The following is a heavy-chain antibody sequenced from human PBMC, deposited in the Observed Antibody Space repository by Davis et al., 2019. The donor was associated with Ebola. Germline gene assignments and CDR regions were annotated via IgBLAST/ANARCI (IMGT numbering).Heavy chain of an antibody. D-gene: IGHD6-19*01. Sequence: GESLKISCVASGFAFNNYAMSWVRQAPGKGLEWVSGISANGESPNYADSVKGRFTVSIDNSKNTMYLQMNSLRAEDTAVFHCAKDTASGWSTGYFDLWGRGTLVTVSS. CDR1: GFAFNNYA. J-gene: IGHJ2*01. V-gene: IGHV3-23*01. CDR3: AKDTASGWSTGYFDL. CDR2: ISANGESP.